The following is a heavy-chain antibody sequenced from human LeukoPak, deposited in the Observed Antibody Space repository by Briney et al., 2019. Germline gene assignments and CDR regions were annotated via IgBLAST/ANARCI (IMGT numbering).Heavy chain of an antibody. V-gene: IGHV1-69*13. Sequence: SVKVSCKASGGTFSSYAISWVRQAPGQGLEWMGGIIPIFGTANYAQKFQGRVTITADESTSTAYMELSSLRSEDTAVYYCARHSVWERYIDYWGQGTLVTVSS. J-gene: IGHJ4*02. CDR2: IIPIFGTA. D-gene: IGHD1-26*01. CDR1: GGTFSSYA. CDR3: ARHSVWERYIDY.